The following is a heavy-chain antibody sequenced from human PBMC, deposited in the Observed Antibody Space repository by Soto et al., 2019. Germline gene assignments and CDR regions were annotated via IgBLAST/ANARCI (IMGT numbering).Heavy chain of an antibody. CDR3: AKGKAAPGSPHTAVDD. J-gene: IGHJ4*02. CDR2: ISGSGGST. CDR1: GFTFNTYA. Sequence: EVQLLESGGTLVQPGESLRLSCAASGFTFNTYAMTWVRQAPGKGLEWVSGISGSGGSTFYADSVKGRFTISRDNSKSTVYLQMNSLRTDDTAVYYCAKGKAAPGSPHTAVDDWGQGTLVTVSS. V-gene: IGHV3-23*01. D-gene: IGHD2-15*01.